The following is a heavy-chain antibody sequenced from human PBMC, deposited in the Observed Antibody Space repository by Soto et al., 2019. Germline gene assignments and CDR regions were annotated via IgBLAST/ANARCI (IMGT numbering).Heavy chain of an antibody. V-gene: IGHV1-46*01. Sequence: QVQLVQSGAEVKKPGASVKVSCKASGYTFTSYYMHWGRQAPGQGLEWMGRINPSGGSTSYAQKYQGRVTMPRDTSTSTVYMELSSLRSEDTAVYYCARDLCSSWGPRWGQGTLVTVSS. CDR2: INPSGGST. J-gene: IGHJ4*02. CDR1: GYTFTSYY. D-gene: IGHD6-13*01. CDR3: ARDLCSSWGPR.